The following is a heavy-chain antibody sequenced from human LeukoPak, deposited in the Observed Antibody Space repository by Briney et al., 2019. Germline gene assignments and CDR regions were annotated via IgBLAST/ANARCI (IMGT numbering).Heavy chain of an antibody. CDR1: GGSISSYY. D-gene: IGHD3-22*01. CDR2: IYTSGST. V-gene: IGHV4-4*07. Sequence: SETLSLTCTVSGGSISSYYWSWIRQPAGKGLEWIRRIYTSGSTNYNPSLKSRVTMSVDTSKNQFSLKLSSVTAADTAVYYCAKAPRDPYYYDSSGYFPLYYMDVWGKGTTVTVSS. CDR3: AKAPRDPYYYDSSGYFPLYYMDV. J-gene: IGHJ6*03.